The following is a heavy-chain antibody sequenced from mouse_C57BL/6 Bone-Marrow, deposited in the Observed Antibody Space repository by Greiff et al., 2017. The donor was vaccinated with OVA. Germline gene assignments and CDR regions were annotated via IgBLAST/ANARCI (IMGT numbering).Heavy chain of an antibody. CDR2: IDPENGDT. V-gene: IGHV14-4*01. CDR1: GFNIKDDY. Sequence: EVKLMESGAELVRPGASVKLSCTASGFNIKDDYMHWVKQRPEQGLEWIGWIDPENGDTEYASKFQGKATITADTSSNTAYLQLSSLTSEDTAVYYCTPPGVVATNWGQGTTLTVSS. J-gene: IGHJ2*01. CDR3: TPPGVVATN. D-gene: IGHD1-1*01.